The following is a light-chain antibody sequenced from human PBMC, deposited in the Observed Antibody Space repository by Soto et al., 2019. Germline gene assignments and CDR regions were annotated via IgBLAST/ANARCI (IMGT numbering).Light chain of an antibody. CDR3: HQYYDWPPWT. CDR1: QSVSNS. V-gene: IGKV3-15*01. CDR2: AIS. Sequence: ETLLTQSPATLSVSPGETATLSCRASQSVSNSLAWYRQKPGQPPSLLIYAISSRATGVPPRFTGSGSGTEFTLTISSLQSEDFAVYYCHQYYDWPPWTFGQGTKVEI. J-gene: IGKJ1*01.